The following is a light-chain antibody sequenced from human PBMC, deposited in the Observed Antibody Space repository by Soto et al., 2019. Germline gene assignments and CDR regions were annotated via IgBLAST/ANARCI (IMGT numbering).Light chain of an antibody. CDR3: QQYDSSPLT. Sequence: EIVLTQSPGTLSLSPGERATLSCRASQSVSSSYLAWYQQKPGQAPRLLIYGASSRATGIPDRFSGSGSGTDFTLTISRLEPEDFAVYFWQQYDSSPLTFGRGTKVEIK. CDR2: GAS. J-gene: IGKJ4*01. CDR1: QSVSSSY. V-gene: IGKV3-20*01.